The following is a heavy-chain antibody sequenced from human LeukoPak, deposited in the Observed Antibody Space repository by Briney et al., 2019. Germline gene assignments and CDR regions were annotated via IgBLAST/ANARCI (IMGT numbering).Heavy chain of an antibody. D-gene: IGHD1-26*01. CDR1: GGTFISYA. Sequence: APVKVSCKASGGTFISYAISWVRQAPGQGLEWMGGIIPIFGTANYAQKFQGRVTITTDESTSTAYMELSSLRSEDTPVYYCAGGGGATIGYFDYWGQGTLVTVSS. V-gene: IGHV1-69*05. CDR3: AGGGGATIGYFDY. CDR2: IIPIFGTA. J-gene: IGHJ4*02.